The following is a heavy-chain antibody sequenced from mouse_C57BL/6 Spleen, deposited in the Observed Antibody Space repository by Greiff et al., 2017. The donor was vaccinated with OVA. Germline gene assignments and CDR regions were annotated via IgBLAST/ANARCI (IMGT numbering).Heavy chain of an antibody. CDR3: ARFAHGYSYAMDY. CDR2: IRNKANGYTT. V-gene: IGHV7-3*01. D-gene: IGHD2-3*01. J-gene: IGHJ4*01. Sequence: DVQLVESGGGLVQPGGSLSLSCAASGFTFTDYYMSWVRQPPGKALEWLGFIRNKANGYTTEYSASVKGRFTISRDNSQSILYLQMNALRAEDSATYYCARFAHGYSYAMDYWGQGTSVTVSS. CDR1: GFTFTDYY.